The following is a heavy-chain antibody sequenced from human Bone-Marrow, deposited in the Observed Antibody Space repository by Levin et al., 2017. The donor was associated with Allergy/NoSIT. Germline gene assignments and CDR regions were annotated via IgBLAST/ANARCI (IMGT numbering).Heavy chain of an antibody. CDR1: GLNFRDYA. J-gene: IGHJ2*01. V-gene: IGHV3-23*01. Sequence: GGSLRLSCVVSGLNFRDYAMAWVRQAPGKGLEWVSTISGSRASTYYAGSVRGRFTISRDNRKNSLFLEMRTLRVGDTATYYCARVMGTKDGWLLLSSWYFDLWGRGTLVTVSS. D-gene: IGHD5-24*01. CDR2: ISGSRAST. CDR3: ARVMGTKDGWLLLSSWYFDL.